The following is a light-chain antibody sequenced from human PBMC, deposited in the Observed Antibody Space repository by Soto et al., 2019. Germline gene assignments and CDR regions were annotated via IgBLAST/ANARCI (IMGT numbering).Light chain of an antibody. Sequence: DIQMTQAPSSLSASVGDRVNITCRASQNIRNSLNWYQQKPGKAPKLLISSTSSLQSGVPSRFSGSGSGTDFTLTISSLQPEDFASYYCQQSYRTPSITFGQGTRLEI. CDR2: STS. J-gene: IGKJ5*01. V-gene: IGKV1-39*01. CDR1: QNIRNS. CDR3: QQSYRTPSIT.